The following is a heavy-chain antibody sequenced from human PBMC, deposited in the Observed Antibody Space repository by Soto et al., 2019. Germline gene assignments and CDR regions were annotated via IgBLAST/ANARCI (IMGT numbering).Heavy chain of an antibody. J-gene: IGHJ4*02. V-gene: IGHV1-18*01. Sequence: GASVKVSCKASGYTFSSFGISWVRQAPGQGLEWMGWISAYDGNTNYAQRLQGRVTLTTDTSTNTVYMELRSLTSDDTAVYFCARDDPRLSTINIDYWGQRTQVTVSS. CDR2: ISAYDGNT. CDR3: ARDDPRLSTINIDY. D-gene: IGHD4-4*01. CDR1: GYTFSSFG.